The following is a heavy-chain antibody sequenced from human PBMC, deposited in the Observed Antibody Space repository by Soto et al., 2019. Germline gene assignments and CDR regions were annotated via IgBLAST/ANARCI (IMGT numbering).Heavy chain of an antibody. J-gene: IGHJ4*02. Sequence: GGSLRLSCAAAGFSVSTSHISWVRQAPGKGLEWVSVIYSGGATHYADSVKGRFTISRDNGKNSLYLQMDSLRAEDTAVYHCARGGYSGFDFYYWGQGTLVTVSS. V-gene: IGHV3-66*01. CDR3: ARGGYSGFDFYY. CDR2: IYSGGAT. D-gene: IGHD5-12*01. CDR1: GFSVSTSH.